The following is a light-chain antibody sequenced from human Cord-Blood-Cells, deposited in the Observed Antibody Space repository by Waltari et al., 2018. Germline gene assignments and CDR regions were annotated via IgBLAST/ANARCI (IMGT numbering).Light chain of an antibody. Sequence: QSALPQPASVSGSPGQSITISCTGTSSDVGGYNYVSWYQQHPGKAPKRMIYDVRNRPSGVSNRFSGSKSGNTASLTISGLQAEDEADYYCSSYTGSSTLYVFGTGTKVTVL. CDR3: SSYTGSSTLYV. CDR2: DVR. J-gene: IGLJ1*01. V-gene: IGLV2-14*01. CDR1: SSDVGGYNY.